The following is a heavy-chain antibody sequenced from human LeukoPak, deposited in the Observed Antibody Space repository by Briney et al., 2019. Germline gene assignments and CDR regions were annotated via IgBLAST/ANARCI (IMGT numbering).Heavy chain of an antibody. V-gene: IGHV1-8*02. J-gene: IGHJ4*02. D-gene: IGHD3-22*01. CDR2: MNPNSGNT. CDR1: GYTFTGYY. CDR3: AREGNYYDSSGYSY. Sequence: ASVKVSCKASGYTFTGYYMHWVRQATGQGLEWMGWMNPNSGNTGYAQKFQGRVTMTRNTSISTAYMELSSLRSEDTAVYYCAREGNYYDSSGYSYWGQGTLVTVSS.